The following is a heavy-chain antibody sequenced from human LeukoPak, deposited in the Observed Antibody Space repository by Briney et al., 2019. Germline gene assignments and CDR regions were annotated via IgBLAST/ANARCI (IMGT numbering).Heavy chain of an antibody. J-gene: IGHJ4*02. CDR3: ARKETYYYDFEY. V-gene: IGHV1-8*03. CDR1: GGTFSSYA. CDR2: MNPNSGDT. D-gene: IGHD3-22*01. Sequence: ASVKVSCKASGGTFSSYAINWVRQATGQGLEWMGWMNPNSGDTGYAQKFQGRVTITRNTSISTAYMELSSLRSEDTAVYYCARKETYYYDFEYWGQGTLVTVSS.